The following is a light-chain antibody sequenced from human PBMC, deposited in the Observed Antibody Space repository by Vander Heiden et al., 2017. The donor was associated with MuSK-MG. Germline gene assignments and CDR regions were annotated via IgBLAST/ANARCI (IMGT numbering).Light chain of an antibody. CDR2: KAS. CDR1: QSISNW. Sequence: DIQMTQSPSTLSASVGDSVTFTCRASQSISNWLAWYQQKPGKAPNILIYKASGVESGVPSRFSGSGSGTDFTLTISSLHPDDFATYYCQQVNNYPSTFGQGTKMEIK. CDR3: QQVNNYPST. J-gene: IGKJ2*01. V-gene: IGKV1-5*03.